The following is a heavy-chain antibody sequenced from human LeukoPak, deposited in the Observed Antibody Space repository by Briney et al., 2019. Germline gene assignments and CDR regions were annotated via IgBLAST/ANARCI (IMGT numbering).Heavy chain of an antibody. CDR1: GASISSYY. V-gene: IGHV4-59*08. J-gene: IGHJ5*02. Sequence: SETLSLTCTVSGASISSYYWSWIRQPPGKRLEYIGYIYYTGSTNYNPSLKSRVTISVDTSKNQLSLKLSSVTAADTAMYYCVKTEAAPDAMGWFDPWGQGTLVTVSS. CDR3: VKTEAAPDAMGWFDP. CDR2: IYYTGST. D-gene: IGHD6-13*01.